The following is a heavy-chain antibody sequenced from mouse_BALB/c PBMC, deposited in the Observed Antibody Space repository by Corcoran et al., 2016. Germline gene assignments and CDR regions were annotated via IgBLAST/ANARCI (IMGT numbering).Heavy chain of an antibody. Sequence: EVKLLESGGGLVQPGGSLKLSCAASGFDFSRCWMSWVRQAPGKGLEWIGEINPDSSTINYTPSLKDKFIISRDNAKNTLYLQMSKVRSEDTALYDCARGGDEGGFDYWGQGTTLTVSS. J-gene: IGHJ2*01. D-gene: IGHD3-3*01. CDR2: INPDSSTI. V-gene: IGHV4-1*02. CDR1: GFDFSRCW. CDR3: ARGGDEGGFDY.